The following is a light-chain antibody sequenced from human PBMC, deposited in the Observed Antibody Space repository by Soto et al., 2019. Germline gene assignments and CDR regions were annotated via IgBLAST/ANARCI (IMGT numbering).Light chain of an antibody. CDR3: QVWDSSSDLVV. CDR1: NIGSKS. V-gene: IGLV3-21*04. Sequence: SYELTQPPSVSVAPGKTARITCGGNNIGSKSVHWYQQKPGQAPVLVIYYDSDRPSGIPERFSGSNSENTATLTISRVEAADEADYYCQVWDSSSDLVVFGGGTKLTVL. J-gene: IGLJ2*01. CDR2: YDS.